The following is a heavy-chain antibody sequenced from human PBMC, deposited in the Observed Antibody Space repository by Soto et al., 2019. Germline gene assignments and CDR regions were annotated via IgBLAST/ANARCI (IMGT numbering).Heavy chain of an antibody. Sequence: QITLRESGPPVLKSTETLTLTCTFSGVSLTTNGVGVGWIRQSPGRSPEWLAIIYWDDDKRYSPSLQNRLTITKDAPKKQVVLRLTYMDPVDTATYFCVHRRRRTGSWSTGDFDYWGQWTPVTVFS. CDR3: VHRRRRTGSWSTGDFDY. V-gene: IGHV2-5*02. D-gene: IGHD6-13*01. J-gene: IGHJ4*02. CDR1: GVSLTTNGVG. CDR2: IYWDDDK.